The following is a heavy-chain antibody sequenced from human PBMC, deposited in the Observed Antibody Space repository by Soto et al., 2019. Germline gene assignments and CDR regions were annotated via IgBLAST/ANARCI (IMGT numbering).Heavy chain of an antibody. CDR1: GGSISSSSYY. CDR3: ASRPYDSYGVRFDY. D-gene: IGHD4-17*01. CDR2: IYYSGST. V-gene: IGHV4-39*01. J-gene: IGHJ4*02. Sequence: QLQLQESGPGLVKPSETLSLTCTVSGGSISSSSYYWGWIRQPPGKGLEWIGSIYYSGSTYYNPSLKSRVTISVDTSKNQFSLKLSSVTAADTAVYYCASRPYDSYGVRFDYWGQGTLVTVSS.